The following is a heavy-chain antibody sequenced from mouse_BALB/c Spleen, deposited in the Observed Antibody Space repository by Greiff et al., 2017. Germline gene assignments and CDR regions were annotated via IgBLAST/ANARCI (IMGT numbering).Heavy chain of an antibody. CDR1: GFTFSSYA. CDR2: ISSGGSYT. V-gene: IGHV5-9-4*01. D-gene: IGHD1-1*01. Sequence: EVMLVESGGGLVKPGGSLKLSCAASGFTFSSYAMSWVRQSPEKRLEWVAEISSGGSYTYYPDTVTGRFTISRDNAKNTLYLEMSSLRSEDTAMYYCAREGYGSAMDYWGQGTSVTVSS. J-gene: IGHJ4*01. CDR3: AREGYGSAMDY.